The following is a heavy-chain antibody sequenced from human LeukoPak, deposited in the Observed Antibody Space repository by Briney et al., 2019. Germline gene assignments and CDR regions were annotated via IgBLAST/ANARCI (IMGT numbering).Heavy chain of an antibody. CDR1: GGSISSSSYY. Sequence: SETLSLTCTVSGGSISSSSYYWGWIRQPPGKGLEWIGSIYYSGSTYYNPSLKSRVTISVDTSKNQFSLKLSSVTAADTAVYYCARAQPPYYYGSGSYYDGLHWGQGTLVTVSS. CDR2: IYYSGST. V-gene: IGHV4-39*07. D-gene: IGHD3-10*01. J-gene: IGHJ1*01. CDR3: ARAQPPYYYGSGSYYDGLH.